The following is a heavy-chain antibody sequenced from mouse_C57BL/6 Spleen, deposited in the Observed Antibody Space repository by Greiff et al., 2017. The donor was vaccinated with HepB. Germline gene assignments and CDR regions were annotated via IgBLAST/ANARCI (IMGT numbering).Heavy chain of an antibody. J-gene: IGHJ4*01. Sequence: EVMLVESGEGLVKPGGSLKLSCAASGFTFSSYAMSWVRQTPEKRLEWVAYISSGGDYIYYADTVKGRFTISRDNARNTLYLQMSSLKSEDTAMYYCTRGENYYGSSISSSMDYWGQGTSVTVSS. CDR2: ISSGGDYI. CDR1: GFTFSSYA. D-gene: IGHD1-1*01. V-gene: IGHV5S21*01. CDR3: TRGENYYGSSISSSMDY.